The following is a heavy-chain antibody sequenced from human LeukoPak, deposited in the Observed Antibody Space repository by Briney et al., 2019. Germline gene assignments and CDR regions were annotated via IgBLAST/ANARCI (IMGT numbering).Heavy chain of an antibody. Sequence: SETLSLTGTVSGGSISSYYWSLIRQPAGKGLEWIGRIYTSGSTNYNPSLKSRVTMSVDTSKNQFSLKLSSVTAADTAVYYCAREEQWLATYYMDVWGKGTTVTVSS. D-gene: IGHD6-19*01. V-gene: IGHV4-4*07. CDR1: GGSISSYY. CDR2: IYTSGST. J-gene: IGHJ6*03. CDR3: AREEQWLATYYMDV.